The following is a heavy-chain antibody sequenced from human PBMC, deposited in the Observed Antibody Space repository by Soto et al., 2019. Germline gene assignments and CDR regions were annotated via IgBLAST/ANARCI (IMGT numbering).Heavy chain of an antibody. CDR3: ARRGFYDYVWGSYRYTGGFDC. D-gene: IGHD3-16*02. CDR1: GGSFSGYY. CDR2: INHSGST. Sequence: QVQLQQWGAGLLKPSETLSLTCAVYGGSFSGYYWSWIRQPPGKGLEWIGEINHSGSTNYNPSLKSRVTISVDTSKNQFSLKLSSVTAADTAVYYCARRGFYDYVWGSYRYTGGFDCWGQGTLVTVSS. J-gene: IGHJ4*02. V-gene: IGHV4-34*01.